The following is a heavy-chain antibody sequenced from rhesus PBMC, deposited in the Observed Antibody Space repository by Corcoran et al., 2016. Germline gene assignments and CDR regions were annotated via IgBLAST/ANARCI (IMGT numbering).Heavy chain of an antibody. CDR1: GGSISSNY. CDR2: ISGSGGST. V-gene: IGHV4-173*01. D-gene: IGHD6-25*01. Sequence: QLQLQESGPGLVKPSETLSLTCAVSGGSISSNYWSWIRQPPGKGLEWIGRISGSGGSTDYNPSLKSRVTYSKDTSKNQFSLRLGSVSAAGAAVYYCARERGGSGSWKGLFDYWGQGVLVTVSS. J-gene: IGHJ4*01. CDR3: ARERGGSGSWKGLFDY.